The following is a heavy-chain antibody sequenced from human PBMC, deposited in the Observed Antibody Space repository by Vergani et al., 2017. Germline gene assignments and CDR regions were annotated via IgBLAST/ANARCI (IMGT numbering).Heavy chain of an antibody. J-gene: IGHJ4*02. CDR1: GFTFSNAW. CDR3: AGGGNWGSAFDY. V-gene: IGHV3-15*01. CDR2: IKSKTDGGTT. Sequence: EVQLVESGGGLVKPGGSLRLSCAASGFTFSNAWMSWVRQAPGKGLEWVGRIKSKTDGGTTDYAAPVKGRFTISREDSKNTLYLQMNSLKTEDTAVYYCAGGGNWGSAFDYWGQGTLVTVSS. D-gene: IGHD4-23*01.